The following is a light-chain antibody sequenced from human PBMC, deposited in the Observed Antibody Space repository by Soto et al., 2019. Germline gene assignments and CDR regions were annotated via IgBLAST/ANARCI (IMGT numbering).Light chain of an antibody. Sequence: QSVLTQPASVSGSPGQSITISCTGTSSDVGRYNLVSWYQQHPGKAPKLIIYEVSKWPSGVSNCFSGSKSGNTAALTISGLQAEDEADYYCCSYAGSTTYVVFGGGTKLTVL. J-gene: IGLJ2*01. CDR2: EVS. CDR1: SSDVGRYNL. CDR3: CSYAGSTTYVV. V-gene: IGLV2-23*02.